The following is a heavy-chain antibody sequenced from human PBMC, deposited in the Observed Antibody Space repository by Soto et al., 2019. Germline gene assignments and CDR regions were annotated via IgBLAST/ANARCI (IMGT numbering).Heavy chain of an antibody. J-gene: IGHJ4*02. CDR1: GFTFDDYA. CDR2: ISWNSGSI. D-gene: IGHD3-10*01. V-gene: IGHV3-9*01. CDR3: AKDISGGARYGSGSPLDY. Sequence: GGSLRLSCAASGFTFDDYAMHWVRQAPGKGLEWVSGISWNSGSIGYADSVKGRFTISRDNAKNSLYLQMNSLRAEDTALYYCAKDISGGARYGSGSPLDYWGQGTLVTVSS.